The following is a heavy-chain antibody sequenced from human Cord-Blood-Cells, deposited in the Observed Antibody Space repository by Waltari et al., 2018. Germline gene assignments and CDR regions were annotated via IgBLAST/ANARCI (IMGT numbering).Heavy chain of an antibody. J-gene: IGHJ4*02. CDR3: AREGGLAAAGTDY. V-gene: IGHV4-34*01. Sequence: QWGAGLLKPSETLSLTCAVYGGSFSGYYWSWIRQPPGKGLEWIGEMNHSGSTNYNPSLKSRVTISVDTSKNQFSLQLSSVTAADTAVYYCAREGGLAAAGTDYWCQGT. D-gene: IGHD6-13*01. CDR2: MNHSGST. CDR1: GGSFSGYY.